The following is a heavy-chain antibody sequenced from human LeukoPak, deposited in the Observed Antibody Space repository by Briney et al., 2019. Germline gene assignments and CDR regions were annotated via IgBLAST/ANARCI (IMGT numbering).Heavy chain of an antibody. CDR2: ISYDGSNK. D-gene: IGHD4-17*01. CDR1: GFTFSSYG. Sequence: GGSLRLSCAASGFTFSSYGMHWVRQAPGKGLEWVAVISYDGSNKYYADSVKGRFTISRDNSKNTLHLQMNSLRAEDTAVYYCAKWHYGDYEVDYWGQGTLVTVSS. J-gene: IGHJ4*02. CDR3: AKWHYGDYEVDY. V-gene: IGHV3-30*18.